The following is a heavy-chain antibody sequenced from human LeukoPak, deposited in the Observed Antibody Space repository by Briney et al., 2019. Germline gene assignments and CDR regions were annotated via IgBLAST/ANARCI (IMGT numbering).Heavy chain of an antibody. J-gene: IGHJ4*02. CDR3: ARAYIAARRIDY. D-gene: IGHD6-6*01. Sequence: GASVKVSCKASGGTSSSYAISWVRQAPGQGLEWMGRIIPIFGTANCAQKFQGRVTITTDESTSTAYMELSSLRSEDTAVYYCARAYIAARRIDYWGQGTLVTVSS. CDR1: GGTSSSYA. V-gene: IGHV1-69*05. CDR2: IIPIFGTA.